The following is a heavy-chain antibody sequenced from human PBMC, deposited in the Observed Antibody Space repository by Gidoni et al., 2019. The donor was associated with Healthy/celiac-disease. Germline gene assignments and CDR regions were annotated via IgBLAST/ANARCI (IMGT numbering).Heavy chain of an antibody. J-gene: IGHJ6*02. CDR1: GFTFSNAW. CDR2: IKSKTDGGTT. D-gene: IGHD2-21*02. CDR3: TTAAAYCGGDCSWDYYYGMDV. V-gene: IGHV3-15*01. Sequence: EVQLVESGGGLVKPGGSLRLSCAASGFTFSNAWMSWVRQAPGKGLEWVGRIKSKTDGGTTDYAAPVKGRFTISRDDSKNTLYLQMNSLKTEDTAVYYCTTAAAYCGGDCSWDYYYGMDVWGQGTTVTVSS.